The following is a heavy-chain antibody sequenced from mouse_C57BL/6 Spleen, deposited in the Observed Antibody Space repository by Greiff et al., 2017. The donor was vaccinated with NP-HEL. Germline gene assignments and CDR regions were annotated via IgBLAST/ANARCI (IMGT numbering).Heavy chain of an antibody. Sequence: EVKLQESGAELVRPGASVKLSCTASGFNIKDDYMHWVKQRPEQGLEWIGWIDPENGDTEYASKFQGKATITADTSSNTAYLQLSSLTSEDTAVYYCTTGYYGSSYYYAMDYWGQGTSVTVSS. CDR2: IDPENGDT. D-gene: IGHD1-1*01. V-gene: IGHV14-4*01. CDR1: GFNIKDDY. CDR3: TTGYYGSSYYYAMDY. J-gene: IGHJ4*01.